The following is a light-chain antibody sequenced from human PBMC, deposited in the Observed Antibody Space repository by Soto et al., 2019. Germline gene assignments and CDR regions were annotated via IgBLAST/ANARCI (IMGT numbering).Light chain of an antibody. CDR1: QSVSGF. CDR2: DTS. J-gene: IGKJ2*01. CDR3: QQRSDGPRT. V-gene: IGKV3-11*01. Sequence: EIVLIQSPATLSLSPGERATLSCRTSQSVSGFLAWYQQKPGQAPRLLIYDTSNRATGIPARFSGSGSGTDFALTISSLEPEDFAVYYCQQRSDGPRTFGQGTRLEIK.